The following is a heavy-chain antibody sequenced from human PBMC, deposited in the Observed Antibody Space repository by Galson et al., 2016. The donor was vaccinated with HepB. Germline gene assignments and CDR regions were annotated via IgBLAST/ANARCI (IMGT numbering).Heavy chain of an antibody. V-gene: IGHV2-26*02. Sequence: PALVNPTQTLTLTCTVSGFSLSSARMGVSWIRQPPGKALEWLAQIFWNDEESYSTSLKSRLTISRDTAKNQVVLSMTNMDPVDTATYYFARIHLNALSGRPYAFDVWGQGTVVIVSS. J-gene: IGHJ3*01. CDR2: IFWNDEE. D-gene: IGHD1-26*01. CDR3: ARIHLNALSGRPYAFDV. CDR1: GFSLSSARMG.